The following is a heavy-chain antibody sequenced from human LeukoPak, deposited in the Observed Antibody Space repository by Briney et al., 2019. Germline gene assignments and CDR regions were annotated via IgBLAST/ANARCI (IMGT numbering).Heavy chain of an antibody. CDR1: GDSVSSNSAA. CDR3: AREISRYNWNYEDYMDV. D-gene: IGHD1-7*01. Sequence: SQTLSLTCAISGDSVSSNSAAWDWIRQSPSRGLEWLGRTYYRTKWYNDYAVSVKSRITINPDTSKNQFSLQLNSVTPEDTAVYYCAREISRYNWNYEDYMDVWGKGTTVTVSS. J-gene: IGHJ6*03. V-gene: IGHV6-1*01. CDR2: TYYRTKWYN.